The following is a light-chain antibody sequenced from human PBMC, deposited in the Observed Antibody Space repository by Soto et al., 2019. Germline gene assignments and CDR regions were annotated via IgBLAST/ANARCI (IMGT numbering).Light chain of an antibody. V-gene: IGLV2-14*01. Sequence: QAVVTQPASVSGSPGQSITISCTGTSSDIGAYDYVSWYQQYPGKVPSLIIYEVIFRPSGVSSRFSGSKSGNTASLTISGLQTEDEADYYCGSYASATMIFGGGTKVTVL. J-gene: IGLJ2*01. CDR3: GSYASATMI. CDR2: EVI. CDR1: SSDIGAYDY.